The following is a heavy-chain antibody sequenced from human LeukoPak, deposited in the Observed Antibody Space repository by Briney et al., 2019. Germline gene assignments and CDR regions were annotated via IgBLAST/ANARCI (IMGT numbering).Heavy chain of an antibody. CDR2: IYHSGST. D-gene: IGHD6-19*01. CDR1: GGSISSSGYY. J-gene: IGHJ4*02. V-gene: IGHV4-39*07. CDR3: ARSRIAVAVFDY. Sequence: SETLSLTCTVSGGSISSSGYYWGWIRQPPGKGLEWIGSIYHSGSTYYNPSLKSRVTISVDTSKNQFSLKLSSVTAADTAVYYCARSRIAVAVFDYWGQGTLFTVSP.